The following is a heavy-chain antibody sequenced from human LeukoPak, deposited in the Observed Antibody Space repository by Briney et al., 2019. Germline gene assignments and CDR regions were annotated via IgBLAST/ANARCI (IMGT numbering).Heavy chain of an antibody. V-gene: IGHV3-11*06. Sequence: GGSLRLSCAASGFTFSDYYMSWIRQAPGKGLEWVSYIISSSSYTNYAHSVKGRFTISGDNAKNSLYLQMNRLRAEDTAVYYCARGEDTAMVVFGGYGMDVWGKGPTVTVPS. J-gene: IGHJ6*04. D-gene: IGHD5-18*01. CDR2: IISSSSYT. CDR1: GFTFSDYY. CDR3: ARGEDTAMVVFGGYGMDV.